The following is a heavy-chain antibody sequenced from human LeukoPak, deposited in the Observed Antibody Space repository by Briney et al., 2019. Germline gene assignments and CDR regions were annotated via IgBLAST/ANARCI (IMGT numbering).Heavy chain of an antibody. Sequence: ASVKVSCKASGYTFTSYGISWVRQAPGQGLEWMGWISAYNGNTNYAQKLQGRVTMTTDTSTSTAYMELRSLRSDDTAVYYCAREEMAYCGGDCYNLGYWGQGTLVTVPS. D-gene: IGHD2-21*02. J-gene: IGHJ4*02. CDR3: AREEMAYCGGDCYNLGY. CDR2: ISAYNGNT. V-gene: IGHV1-18*01. CDR1: GYTFTSYG.